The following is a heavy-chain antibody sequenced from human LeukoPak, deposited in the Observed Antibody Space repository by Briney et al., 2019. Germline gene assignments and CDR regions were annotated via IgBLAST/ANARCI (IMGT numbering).Heavy chain of an antibody. V-gene: IGHV3-11*04. D-gene: IGHD5-18*01. Sequence: KTGGSLRLSCAASGFTFSDYYMSWIRQAPGKGLEWVSYISSSGSTIYYADSVKGRFTISRDNAKNSLYLQMNSLRAEDTAVYYRARDAAAKDTAMVIVWGKGTTVTVSS. CDR3: ARDAAAKDTAMVIV. CDR2: ISSSGSTI. J-gene: IGHJ6*04. CDR1: GFTFSDYY.